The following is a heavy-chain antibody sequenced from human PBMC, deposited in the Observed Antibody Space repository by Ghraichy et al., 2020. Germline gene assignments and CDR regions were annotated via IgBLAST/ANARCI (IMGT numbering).Heavy chain of an antibody. Sequence: GALRLSCAASGFTFSSYAMSWVRQAPGEGLEWVSTISGSGGSTYYADSVKGRFTISRDNSKNTLYVQMNSLRAEDTAVYYCALRYFDWLSFDYWGQGTLVTVSS. J-gene: IGHJ4*02. D-gene: IGHD3-9*01. CDR2: ISGSGGST. V-gene: IGHV3-23*01. CDR1: GFTFSSYA. CDR3: ALRYFDWLSFDY.